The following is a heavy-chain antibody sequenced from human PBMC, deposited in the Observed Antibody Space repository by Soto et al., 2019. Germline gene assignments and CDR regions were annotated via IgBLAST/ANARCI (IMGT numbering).Heavy chain of an antibody. J-gene: IGHJ4*02. CDR1: GFTFSSYA. Sequence: PGGSLRLSCAASGFTFSSYAMSWVRQAPGKGLEWVSAISGSGGSTYYADSVKGRFTISRDNSKNTLYLQMNSLGAEDTAVYYCAKVGPVSARLVPPQWVFDYWGQGTLVTVSS. V-gene: IGHV3-23*01. CDR3: AKVGPVSARLVPPQWVFDY. CDR2: ISGSGGST. D-gene: IGHD3-9*01.